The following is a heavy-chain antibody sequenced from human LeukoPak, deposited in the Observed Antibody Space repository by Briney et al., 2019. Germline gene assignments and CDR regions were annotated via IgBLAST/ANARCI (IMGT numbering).Heavy chain of an antibody. CDR1: GFTVSSNY. J-gene: IGHJ4*02. D-gene: IGHD1-26*01. Sequence: AGGSLRLSCAASGFTVSSNYLSWVRQAPGKGLEWVSVIYSGGNTYYADSVKGRFTISRDNSKNTLYLQMNSLRAEDTAVYFCARRHSGSFHDYWGQGTLVTVSS. V-gene: IGHV3-53*01. CDR3: ARRHSGSFHDY. CDR2: IYSGGNT.